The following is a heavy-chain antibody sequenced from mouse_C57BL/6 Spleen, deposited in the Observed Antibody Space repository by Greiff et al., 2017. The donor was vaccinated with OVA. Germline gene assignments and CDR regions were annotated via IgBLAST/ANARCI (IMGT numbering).Heavy chain of an antibody. CDR2: IYPGSGST. V-gene: IGHV1-55*01. CDR3: ARDGGTTVVAMDY. CDR1: GYTFTSYW. J-gene: IGHJ4*01. Sequence: VQLQQSGAELVKPGASVKMSCKASGYTFTSYWITWVKQRPGQGLEWIGDIYPGSGSTNYNEKFKSKATLTVDTSSSTDYMQLSSLTSEDSAVYYCARDGGTTVVAMDYWGQGTSVTVSS. D-gene: IGHD1-1*01.